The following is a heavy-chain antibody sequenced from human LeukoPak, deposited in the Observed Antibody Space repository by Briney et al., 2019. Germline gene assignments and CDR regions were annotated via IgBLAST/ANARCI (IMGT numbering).Heavy chain of an antibody. V-gene: IGHV3-23*01. CDR1: GFTFSSYA. CDR2: ISASGGST. Sequence: GGPLRLSCAASGFTFSSYAIIWVRQAPGKGLERVSAISASGGSTYYADSVKGRFTISRDNSKNTLYLQMTSMRAEDTAVYYCATGFNYSKGGFDPWGQGTLVTVSS. J-gene: IGHJ5*02. CDR3: ATGFNYSKGGFDP. D-gene: IGHD4-11*01.